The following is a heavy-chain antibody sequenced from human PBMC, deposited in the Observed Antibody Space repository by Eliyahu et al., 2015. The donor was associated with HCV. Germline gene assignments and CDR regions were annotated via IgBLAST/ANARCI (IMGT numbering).Heavy chain of an antibody. J-gene: IGHJ5*02. CDR2: IHYSGST. CDR3: ASGGGGIAVAGTGGWFDP. D-gene: IGHD6-19*01. V-gene: IGHV4-59*01. Sequence: QVQLQESGPGLVKPSETLSLTCTVSGGSITTYXWSWIRQPPGKGLEGVGYIHYSGSTNYNPSLKSRVTISVDTSKNQFSLNLTSVTAADTAVYYCASGGGGIAVAGTGGWFDPWGQGTLVTVSS. CDR1: GGSITTYX.